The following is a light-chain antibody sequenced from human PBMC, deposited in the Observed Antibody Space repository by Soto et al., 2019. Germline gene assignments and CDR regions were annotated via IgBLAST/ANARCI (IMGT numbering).Light chain of an antibody. J-gene: IGKJ1*01. Sequence: EIVLTQSPATLSLSPGERATLSCRASQSVSSYLAWYQQKPGQAPRLLIYDASNRATGIPARFSGSGSWTDFTLTISSLQAEDVAVYYCQQYYSTPWTFGQGTKVDIK. V-gene: IGKV3-11*01. CDR2: DAS. CDR3: QQYYSTPWT. CDR1: QSVSSY.